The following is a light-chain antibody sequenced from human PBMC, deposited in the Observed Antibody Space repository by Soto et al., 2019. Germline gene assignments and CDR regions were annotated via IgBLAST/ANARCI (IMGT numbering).Light chain of an antibody. J-gene: IGKJ5*01. Sequence: EIVLTQSPDTLTLSPGERATLSCRASQSIRSGRLAWYQQKPGQAPRLVIFDAPNRASGTPERFTGSGSGTDFTLTISSLQSEDSAVYYCQQYNNWPITFGQGTRLEIK. V-gene: IGKV3D-20*02. CDR1: QSIRSGR. CDR2: DAP. CDR3: QQYNNWPIT.